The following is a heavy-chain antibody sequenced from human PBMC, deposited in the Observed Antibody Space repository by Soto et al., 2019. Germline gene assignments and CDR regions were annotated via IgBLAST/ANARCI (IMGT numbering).Heavy chain of an antibody. CDR2: IIPIFGTA. Sequence: SVKVSFKASGGTFSSYAISWVRQAPGQGLEWMGGIIPIFGTANYAQKFQGRVTITADESTSTAYMELSSLRSEDTAVYYCARPRRGGSYYYYGMDVWGQGTTVTVSS. CDR1: GGTFSSYA. J-gene: IGHJ6*02. D-gene: IGHD1-26*01. CDR3: ARPRRGGSYYYYGMDV. V-gene: IGHV1-69*13.